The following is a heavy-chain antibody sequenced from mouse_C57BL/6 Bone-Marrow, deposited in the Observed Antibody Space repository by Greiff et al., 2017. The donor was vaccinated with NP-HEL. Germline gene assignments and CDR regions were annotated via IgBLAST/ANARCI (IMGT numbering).Heavy chain of an antibody. CDR1: EYEFPSHD. D-gene: IGHD2-4*01. CDR2: INSDGGST. J-gene: IGHJ4*01. Sequence: EVKVVESGGGLVQPGESLKLSCESNEYEFPSHDMSWVRKTPEKRLELVAAINSDGGSTYYPDTMERRFIISRDNTKKTLYLQMSSLRSEDTALYYCARRSTMITTAPLDYWGQGTSVTVSS. CDR3: ARRSTMITTAPLDY. V-gene: IGHV5-2*03.